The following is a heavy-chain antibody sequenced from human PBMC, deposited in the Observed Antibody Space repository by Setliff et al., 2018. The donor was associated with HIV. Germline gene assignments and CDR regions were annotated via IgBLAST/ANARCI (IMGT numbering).Heavy chain of an antibody. Sequence: GGSLRLSCAASGFTFSSYGMHWVRQAPGKGLEWVAVIWYDGSNKYYADSVKGRFTISRDNSKNTLYLQMNSLRAEDTAVYYCARLTRPGGYNYALDYWGQGTQVTVSS. J-gene: IGHJ4*02. CDR1: GFTFSSYG. V-gene: IGHV3-33*08. D-gene: IGHD5-18*01. CDR2: IWYDGSNK. CDR3: ARLTRPGGYNYALDY.